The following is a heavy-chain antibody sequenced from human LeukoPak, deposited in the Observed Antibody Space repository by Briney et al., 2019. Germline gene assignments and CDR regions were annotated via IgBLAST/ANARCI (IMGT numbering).Heavy chain of an antibody. CDR3: ARGLRFLEWSHDAFDI. V-gene: IGHV4-4*02. D-gene: IGHD3-3*01. CDR2: IYHSGST. CDR1: GGSISSSNW. J-gene: IGHJ3*02. Sequence: SGTLSLTCAVSGGSISSSNWWSWVRQPPGKGLGWIGEIYHSGSTNYHPSLKSRVTMSVDTSKNQFSLKLSSVTAADTALYYCARGLRFLEWSHDAFDIWGQGTTVTVSS.